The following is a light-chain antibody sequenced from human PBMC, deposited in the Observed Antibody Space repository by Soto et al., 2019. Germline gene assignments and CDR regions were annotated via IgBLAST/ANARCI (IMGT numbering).Light chain of an antibody. CDR2: AAA. V-gene: IGKV1-9*01. CDR3: QQTNSFPLT. Sequence: IQLTQSPSSLSASVGDRVTITCRASQGIINFLSWYQQKPGKAPKLLIYAAATLQSGVPSRFSGSESGTDFTLTISSLQPEDFATYYCQQTNSFPLTFGGGTKVDIK. J-gene: IGKJ4*01. CDR1: QGIINF.